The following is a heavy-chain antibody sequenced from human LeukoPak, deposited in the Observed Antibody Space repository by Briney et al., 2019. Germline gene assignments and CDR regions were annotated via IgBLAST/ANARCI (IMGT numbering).Heavy chain of an antibody. CDR1: GFTFSSYA. CDR2: ISGSGGST. Sequence: WGSLRLSCAASGFTFSSYAMSWVRQAPGKGLEWVSAISGSGGSTYYADSVKGRFTISRDNSKNTLYLQMNSLRAEDTAVYYCAKEVEGSSGWFSYYYYGMDVWGQGTTVTASS. V-gene: IGHV3-23*01. J-gene: IGHJ6*02. CDR3: AKEVEGSSGWFSYYYYGMDV. D-gene: IGHD6-19*01.